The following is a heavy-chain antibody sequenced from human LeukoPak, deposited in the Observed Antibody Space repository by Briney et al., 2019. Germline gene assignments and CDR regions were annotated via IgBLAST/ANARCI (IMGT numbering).Heavy chain of an antibody. CDR1: GGSFSGYY. J-gene: IGHJ4*02. Sequence: SETLSLTCAVYGGSFSGYYWSWIRQPPGKGLEWIGEINHSGSTNYNPSLKSRVTISVDTSKNQFSLKLSSVTAADTAVYYCARQGYTYYYDSSGYYPFDYWGQGTLVTVSS. D-gene: IGHD3-22*01. CDR3: ARQGYTYYYDSSGYYPFDY. CDR2: INHSGST. V-gene: IGHV4-34*01.